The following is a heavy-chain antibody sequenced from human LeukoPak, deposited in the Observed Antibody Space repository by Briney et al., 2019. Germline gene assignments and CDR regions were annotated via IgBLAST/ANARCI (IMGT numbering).Heavy chain of an antibody. V-gene: IGHV4-34*01. J-gene: IGHJ4*02. CDR1: GGSFSGYY. CDR3: ARAGIVATTWFDY. CDR2: INHSGST. D-gene: IGHD5-12*01. Sequence: PSETLSLTCAVYGGSFSGYYWSWIRQPPGKGLEWIGEINHSGSTNYNPSLKSRVTISVDTSKNQFSLKLSSVTAADTAVYYCARAGIVATTWFDYWGQGTLVTVSS.